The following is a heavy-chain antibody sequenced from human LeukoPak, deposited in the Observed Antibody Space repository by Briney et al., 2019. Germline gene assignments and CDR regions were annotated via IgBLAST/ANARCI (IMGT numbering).Heavy chain of an antibody. Sequence: PSETLSLTCTVSGGSVSSGSYYWSWIRQPPGKGLEWIVYIYYSGSTNYNPSLKSRVTISVDTPKNQFSLKLSSVTAADTAVYYCARATGYCTNGVCLFDYWGQGTLVTVSS. J-gene: IGHJ4*02. CDR2: IYYSGST. CDR1: GGSVSSGSYY. CDR3: ARATGYCTNGVCLFDY. V-gene: IGHV4-61*01. D-gene: IGHD2-8*01.